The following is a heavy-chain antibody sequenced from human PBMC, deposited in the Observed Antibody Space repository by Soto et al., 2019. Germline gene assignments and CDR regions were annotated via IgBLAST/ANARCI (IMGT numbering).Heavy chain of an antibody. CDR2: ISYDGSNK. V-gene: IGHV3-30-3*01. CDR3: AREVSDGPYYYYGMDV. CDR1: GFTFSSYA. Sequence: QVQLVESGGGVVQPGRSLRLSCAASGFTFSSYAMHWVRQAPGKGLKWVAVISYDGSNKYYADSVKGRFTISRDNSKNTLYLQMNSLRAEDTAVYYCAREVSDGPYYYYGMDVWGQGTTVTVSS. J-gene: IGHJ6*02.